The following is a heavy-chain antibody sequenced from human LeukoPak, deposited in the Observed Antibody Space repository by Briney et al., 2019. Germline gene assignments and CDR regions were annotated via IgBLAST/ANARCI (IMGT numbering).Heavy chain of an antibody. J-gene: IGHJ4*02. CDR2: ISYDGSNK. Sequence: PGRSLRLSCAASGFTFSSYAMHWVRQAPGKGLEWVAVISYDGSNKYYADSVKGRFTISRDNAKNSLYLQMNSLRAEDTAVYYCASFELDYYDSRDYFDYWGQGTLVTVSS. V-gene: IGHV3-30-3*01. CDR3: ASFELDYYDSRDYFDY. CDR1: GFTFSSYA. D-gene: IGHD3-22*01.